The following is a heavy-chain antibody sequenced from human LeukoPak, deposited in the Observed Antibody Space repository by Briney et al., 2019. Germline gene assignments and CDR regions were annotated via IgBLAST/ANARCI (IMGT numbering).Heavy chain of an antibody. J-gene: IGHJ4*02. CDR3: ARDPVEDSSGYYSNY. D-gene: IGHD3-22*01. V-gene: IGHV4-4*07. CDR2: VYTSGST. Sequence: SETLCVTCTVSGGSLSGYYWSWVRQPAGEGRGWIGRVYTSGSTNYNPSITSRGTVSVDTYKTQFSLKLSSVTAAEKAVYYCARDPVEDSSGYYSNYWGQGNLVTVSS. CDR1: GGSLSGYY.